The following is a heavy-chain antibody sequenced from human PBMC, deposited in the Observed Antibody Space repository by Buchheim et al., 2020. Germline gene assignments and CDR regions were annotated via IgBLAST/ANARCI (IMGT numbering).Heavy chain of an antibody. V-gene: IGHV4-39*01. J-gene: IGHJ4*02. D-gene: IGHD6-13*01. CDR3: ASQMEQQLPYFDN. CDR2: VYYSGTT. Sequence: QLQLQESGPGLVKPSETLSLTCTVSGGSIRSSSYYWGWIRQPPGKGLEWIGTVYYSGTTYYNPSLKSRVTISVDTSKKQFSLKLSSVTAADTAVYYCASQMEQQLPYFDNWGQGTL. CDR1: GGSIRSSSYY.